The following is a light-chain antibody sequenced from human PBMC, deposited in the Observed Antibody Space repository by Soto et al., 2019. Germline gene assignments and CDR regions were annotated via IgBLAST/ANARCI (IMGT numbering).Light chain of an antibody. J-gene: IGLJ2*01. Sequence: QLVLTQPPSVSGAPGQRVTIACTGSSSNIGAGYDVHWYQQLPGTAPKLLIYGNSNRPSGVPDRFSGSKSGTSASLASTGLQAEDEADDSCQSYDSSLSGSEVFGGGTKLAVL. CDR3: QSYDSSLSGSEV. CDR2: GNS. V-gene: IGLV1-40*01. CDR1: SSNIGAGYD.